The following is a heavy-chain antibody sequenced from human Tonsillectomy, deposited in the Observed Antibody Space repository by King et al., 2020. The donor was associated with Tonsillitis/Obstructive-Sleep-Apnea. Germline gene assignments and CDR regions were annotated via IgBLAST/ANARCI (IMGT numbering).Heavy chain of an antibody. CDR3: ARAVRYDSSGYYYSPFDY. Sequence: VQLVESGAEVKKPGASVKVSCKASGYTFTGYYMHWVRQAPGQGLEWMGWINPNIGGTNYAQKFQGRVTMTRDTSISTAYMELSRLRSDDTAVYYCARAVRYDSSGYYYSPFDYWGQGTLVTVSS. J-gene: IGHJ4*02. V-gene: IGHV1-2*02. CDR2: INPNIGGT. CDR1: GYTFTGYY. D-gene: IGHD3-22*01.